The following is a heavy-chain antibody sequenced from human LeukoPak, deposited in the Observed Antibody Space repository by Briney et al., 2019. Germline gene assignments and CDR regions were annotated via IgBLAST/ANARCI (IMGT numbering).Heavy chain of an antibody. V-gene: IGHV4-61*02. CDR3: ARDRGVGAIEADYFDY. J-gene: IGHJ4*02. CDR1: GGSISSGSYY. D-gene: IGHD1-26*01. Sequence: PSETLSLTCTVSGGSISSGSYYWSWIRQPAGKGLEWIGRIYTSGSTNYNPSLKSRVTISVDTSKNQFSLKLSSVTAADTAVYYCARDRGVGAIEADYFDYWGQGTLVTVSS. CDR2: IYTSGST.